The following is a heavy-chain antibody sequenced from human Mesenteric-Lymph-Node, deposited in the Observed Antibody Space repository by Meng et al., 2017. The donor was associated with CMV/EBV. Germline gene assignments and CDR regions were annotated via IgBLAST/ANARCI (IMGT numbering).Heavy chain of an antibody. J-gene: IGHJ5*02. Sequence: GGSLRLSCAASGFMFSSYRMQWVRQAPGKGLEWVASISVGSTYIYSADSLKGRFTISRDNAKNSLYLHMNSLRAEDTAVYYCARRHSSSWAYNWFDPWGQGTLVTVSS. CDR2: ISVGSTYI. D-gene: IGHD6-13*01. V-gene: IGHV3-21*01. CDR1: GFMFSSYR. CDR3: ARRHSSSWAYNWFDP.